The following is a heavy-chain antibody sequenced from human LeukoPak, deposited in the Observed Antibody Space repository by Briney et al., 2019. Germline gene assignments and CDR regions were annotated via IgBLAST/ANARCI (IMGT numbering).Heavy chain of an antibody. J-gene: IGHJ4*02. V-gene: IGHV1-69*04. CDR3: ARDDMEDSSLSDY. CDR2: IIPILGIA. D-gene: IGHD3-22*01. CDR1: GYTFTGYY. Sequence: ASVKVSCKASGYTFTGYYMHWVRQAPGQGLEWMGRIIPILGIANYAQKFQGRVTITADKSTSTAYMELSSLRSEDTAVYYCARDDMEDSSLSDYWGQGTLVTVSS.